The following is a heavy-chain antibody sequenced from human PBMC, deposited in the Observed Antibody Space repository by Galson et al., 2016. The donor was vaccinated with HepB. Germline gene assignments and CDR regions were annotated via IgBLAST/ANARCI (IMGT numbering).Heavy chain of an antibody. Sequence: SLRLSCAASGFRFRDYGMSWVRQAPGKGLEWVADIKQDGSEKYYVDSVEGRFTVSRDNAKNSLYLQMSSLRAEDTAVYYCATMFYYYGSGFDRVDAFDIWGQGTMVTVSS. V-gene: IGHV3-7*01. CDR1: GFRFRDYG. D-gene: IGHD3-22*01. CDR2: IKQDGSEK. CDR3: ATMFYYYGSGFDRVDAFDI. J-gene: IGHJ3*02.